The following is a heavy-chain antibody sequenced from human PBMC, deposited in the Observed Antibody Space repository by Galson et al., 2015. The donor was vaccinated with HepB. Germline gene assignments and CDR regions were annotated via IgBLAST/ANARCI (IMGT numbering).Heavy chain of an antibody. D-gene: IGHD5-18*01. CDR3: ARLNTAMVSLDY. CDR2: INPNSGGT. V-gene: IGHV1-2*04. J-gene: IGHJ4*02. Sequence: SVTVSCKASGYTFTGYYMHWVRQAPGQGLEWMGWINPNSGGTNYAQKFQGWVIMTRDTSISTAYMELSRLRSDDTAVYYCARLNTAMVSLDYWGQGTLVTVSS. CDR1: GYTFTGYY.